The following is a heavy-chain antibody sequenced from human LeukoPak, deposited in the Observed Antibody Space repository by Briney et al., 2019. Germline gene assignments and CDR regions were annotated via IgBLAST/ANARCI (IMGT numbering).Heavy chain of an antibody. V-gene: IGHV3-30*18. Sequence: GRSLRLSCAASGFTFSSYGMHWVRQAPGKGLEWVAVISYDGSNKYYADSVKGRFTISRDNSKNTLYLQMNSLRAEDTAVYYCAKDAAAAGYYYYYYYGMDVWGQGTTVTVSS. CDR3: AKDAAAAGYYYYYYYGMDV. J-gene: IGHJ6*02. CDR1: GFTFSSYG. CDR2: ISYDGSNK. D-gene: IGHD6-13*01.